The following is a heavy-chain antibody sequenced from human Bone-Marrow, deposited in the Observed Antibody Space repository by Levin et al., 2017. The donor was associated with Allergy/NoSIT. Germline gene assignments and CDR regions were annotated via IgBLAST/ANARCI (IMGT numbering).Heavy chain of an antibody. D-gene: IGHD1-26*01. CDR1: TSTFSTYA. Sequence: AGGSLRLSCAASTSTFSTYAMSWVRQAPGKGLEWVSAIGGSGESTFYGVSVKGRFTISRDNSKNTLYLQMNGLRVEDTAVYYCAKGFSGSAPYNYFGPWGQGTLVTVSS. V-gene: IGHV3-23*01. CDR3: AKGFSGSAPYNYFGP. J-gene: IGHJ5*02. CDR2: IGGSGEST.